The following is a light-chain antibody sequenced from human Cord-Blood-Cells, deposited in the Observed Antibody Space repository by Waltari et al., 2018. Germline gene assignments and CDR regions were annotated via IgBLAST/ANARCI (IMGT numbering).Light chain of an antibody. CDR2: EVS. CDR3: SSYAGSNNLV. V-gene: IGLV2-8*01. CDR1: SSDCCGYNY. J-gene: IGLJ2*01. Sequence: QSALTHPPSASGSPGPSVTLPCTGTSSDCCGYNYVSWYQQHPGKAPKLMIYEVSKRPSGVPDRFSGSRSGNTAALTVSGLQAEDEADYYCSSYAGSNNLVFGGGTKLTVL.